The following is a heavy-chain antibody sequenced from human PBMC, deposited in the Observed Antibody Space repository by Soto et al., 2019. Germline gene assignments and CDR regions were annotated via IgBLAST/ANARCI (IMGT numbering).Heavy chain of an antibody. CDR1: GDTFSRYT. V-gene: IGHV1-69*02. D-gene: IGHD3-10*01. Sequence: QVQLVQSGPEMKKPGSSVRVSCTASGDTFSRYTISWVRQAAGQGLEWMGRIIPMLSMSNHARNFQGRVTITADRSTSTAYMVSSGLTSGDTAMYFCATNYGSGSAAFDYSGQGTLVTVSS. CDR3: ATNYGSGSAAFDY. J-gene: IGHJ4*02. CDR2: IIPMLSMS.